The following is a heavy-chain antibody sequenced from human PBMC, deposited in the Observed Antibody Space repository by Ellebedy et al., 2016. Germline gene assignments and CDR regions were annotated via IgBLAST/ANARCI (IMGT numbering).Heavy chain of an antibody. CDR2: IDPSDSYA. V-gene: IGHV5-10-1*01. J-gene: IGHJ4*02. CDR1: GYSFTSYW. Sequence: GGSLRLXCKGSGYSFTSYWLNWVRQMPAKGLEWMGRIDPSDSYANYSPSFQGHVTISADKSISTAYLQWSSLKASDTAMYYCARQAYCGANCYSNDYWGQGTLVTVSS. CDR3: ARQAYCGANCYSNDY. D-gene: IGHD2-21*01.